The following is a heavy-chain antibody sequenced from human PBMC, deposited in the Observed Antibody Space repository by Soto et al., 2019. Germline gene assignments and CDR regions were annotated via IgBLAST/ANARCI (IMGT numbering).Heavy chain of an antibody. D-gene: IGHD1-26*01. J-gene: IGHJ4*02. V-gene: IGHV3-30-3*01. CDR2: ISYDGSNK. Sequence: RSLRLSCAASGFTFISYAMHWVLQAPCKGLEWVAVISYDGSNKYYADSVKGRFTISRDNSKNTLYLQMNSLRAEDTAVYYCARDLEWELLGFDYWGQGTLVTVSS. CDR3: ARDLEWELLGFDY. CDR1: GFTFISYA.